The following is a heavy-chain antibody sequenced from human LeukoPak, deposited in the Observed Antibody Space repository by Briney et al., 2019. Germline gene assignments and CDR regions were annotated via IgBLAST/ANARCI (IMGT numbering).Heavy chain of an antibody. D-gene: IGHD3-3*01. CDR1: GFTFSSYW. CDR3: ARASASVRFLEWLASPDDAFDI. Sequence: GGSLRLSCAASGFTFSSYWMSWVRQAPGKGLEWVANIKQDGSEKYYVDSVKGRFTISRDNAKNSLYLQMNSLRAEDTAVYYCARASASVRFLEWLASPDDAFDIWGQGTMVTVSS. V-gene: IGHV3-7*01. J-gene: IGHJ3*02. CDR2: IKQDGSEK.